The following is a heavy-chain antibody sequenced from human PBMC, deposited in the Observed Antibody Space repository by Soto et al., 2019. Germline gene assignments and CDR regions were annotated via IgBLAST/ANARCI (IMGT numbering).Heavy chain of an antibody. J-gene: IGHJ4*02. Sequence: QVQLVQSGAEVKKPGASVKVSCKASGYTFTSCDIHWVRQATGQGLEWMGWMNPSTGNTSFAQEFQGRVTLTRNTSITTAYMELSSLRSEDTAVYFCARRKERSGPHYFDSWGQGALVTVSS. CDR1: GYTFTSCD. D-gene: IGHD6-25*01. CDR2: MNPSTGNT. V-gene: IGHV1-8*01. CDR3: ARRKERSGPHYFDS.